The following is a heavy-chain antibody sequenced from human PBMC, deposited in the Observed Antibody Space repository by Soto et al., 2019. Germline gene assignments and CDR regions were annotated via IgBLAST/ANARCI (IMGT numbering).Heavy chain of an antibody. V-gene: IGHV6-1*01. Sequence: QTLSLTCVISVESVSRTRGAWNWFRQSPSRGLEWLGRTYYRSRWYNDYAVSVKSRITVNPDTSKNQFSLHLNSVTPEDTAVHYCAGTTSLQWYYMDVWDKGTTVTVSS. CDR3: AGTTSLQWYYMDV. D-gene: IGHD1-7*01. CDR2: TYYRSRWYN. CDR1: VESVSRTRGA. J-gene: IGHJ6*03.